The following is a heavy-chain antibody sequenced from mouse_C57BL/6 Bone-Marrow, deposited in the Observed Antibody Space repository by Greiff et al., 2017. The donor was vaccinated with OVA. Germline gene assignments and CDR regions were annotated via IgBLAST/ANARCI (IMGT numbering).Heavy chain of an antibody. CDR1: GYTFTSYW. Sequence: QVQLQQPGTELVKPGASVKLSCKASGYTFTSYWMHWVKQRPGQGLEWIGNINPSNGGTNYNEKFKSKATLTVDKSSSTAYMQLSSLTSEDSAFYYCARSGRWLPRPFAYWGQGTLVTVSA. J-gene: IGHJ3*01. V-gene: IGHV1-53*01. CDR3: ARSGRWLPRPFAY. CDR2: INPSNGGT. D-gene: IGHD2-3*01.